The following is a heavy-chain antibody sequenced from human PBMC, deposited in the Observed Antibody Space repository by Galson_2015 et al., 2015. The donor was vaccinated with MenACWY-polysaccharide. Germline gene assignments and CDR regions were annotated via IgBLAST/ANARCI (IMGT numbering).Heavy chain of an antibody. J-gene: IGHJ4*02. Sequence: GSTYYADSVRGRFPISRDNSKNTLSLQMNSLRAEDTAVYYCAKQMSHYSISTFVYWGQGALVTVSS. D-gene: IGHD6-6*01. CDR3: AKQMSHYSISTFVY. CDR2: GST. V-gene: IGHV3-23*01.